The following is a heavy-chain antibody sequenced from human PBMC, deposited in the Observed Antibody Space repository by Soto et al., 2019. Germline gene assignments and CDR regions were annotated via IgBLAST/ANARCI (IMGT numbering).Heavy chain of an antibody. CDR1: GFSFSSYA. CDR2: ISGNSVYT. Sequence: PVGSLRLSCAASGFSFSSYAMSWVRQAPGKGLEWVSLISGNSVYTYYADSVKGRFTISRDNSKDTLYLQMNSLRADDTAVYYCVKPPDRDGRWLPFEDWGQGTLVTVSS. J-gene: IGHJ4*02. D-gene: IGHD5-12*01. V-gene: IGHV3-23*01. CDR3: VKPPDRDGRWLPFED.